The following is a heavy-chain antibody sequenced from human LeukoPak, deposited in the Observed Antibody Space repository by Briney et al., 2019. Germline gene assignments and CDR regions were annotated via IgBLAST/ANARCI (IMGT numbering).Heavy chain of an antibody. CDR3: ASISSGWYYFDY. Sequence: PSETLSLTCTVSGGSISSSSYYWGWIRQPPGKGLEWIGSIYYSGSTYYNPSLKGRVTISVDTSKNQFSLKLSSVTAADTAVYYCASISSGWYYFDYWGQGTLVTVSS. J-gene: IGHJ4*02. D-gene: IGHD6-19*01. V-gene: IGHV4-39*07. CDR1: GGSISSSSYY. CDR2: IYYSGST.